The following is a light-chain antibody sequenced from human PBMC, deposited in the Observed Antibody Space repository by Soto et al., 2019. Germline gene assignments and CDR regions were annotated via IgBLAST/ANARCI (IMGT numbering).Light chain of an antibody. CDR2: SAS. V-gene: IGKV1-27*01. CDR3: QKYNSGPLT. J-gene: IGKJ4*01. Sequence: DVQMTQSPSSLSASVGDRVTITCRAIQGIISFLAWYQQIPVKVPKVLIYSASTLQSGVPYRFSGSGSGTDFTLTISSLQPEDVAIYYCQKYNSGPLTFGGGTKVDIK. CDR1: QGIISF.